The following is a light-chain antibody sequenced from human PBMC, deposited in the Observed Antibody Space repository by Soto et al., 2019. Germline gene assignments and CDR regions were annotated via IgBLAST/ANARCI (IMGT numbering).Light chain of an antibody. CDR2: GAS. Sequence: EIVLTQSPATLSLSPGERATLSCRASENVYNYLAWYQQIPGQAPRLLIYGASSRATGIPDRFSGSGSGAGFTLTISSLEPEDFAVYYCQHYDRSPPVTFGQGTRLEIK. CDR1: ENVYNY. V-gene: IGKV3-20*01. J-gene: IGKJ5*01. CDR3: QHYDRSPPVT.